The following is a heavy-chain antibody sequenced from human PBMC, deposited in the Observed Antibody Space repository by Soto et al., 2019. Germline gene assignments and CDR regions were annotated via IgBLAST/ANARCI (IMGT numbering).Heavy chain of an antibody. CDR2: ISYDGSNK. D-gene: IGHD3-16*01. V-gene: IGHV3-30-3*01. J-gene: IGHJ6*02. Sequence: GGSLRLSCAASGFTFSSYAMHWVLQAPGKGLEWVAVISYDGSNKYYADSVKGRFTISRDNSKNTLYLQMNSLRAEDTAVYYCARDSGVMAYYYYGMDVRGQGTTVTVSS. CDR3: ARDSGVMAYYYYGMDV. CDR1: GFTFSSYA.